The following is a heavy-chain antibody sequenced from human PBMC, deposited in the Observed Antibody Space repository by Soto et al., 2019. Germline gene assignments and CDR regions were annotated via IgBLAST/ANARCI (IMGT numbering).Heavy chain of an antibody. CDR3: ARGISSYSSSSY. D-gene: IGHD6-13*01. CDR1: GYTFTSYG. J-gene: IGHJ4*02. CDR2: ISAYNGNT. Sequence: QDPLVQSGAEVKKSGASVKVSCKASGYTFTSYGISWVRQAPGQGLEWMGWISAYNGNTNYAQKLQGKVTMTTDTSTSTSYTELMSLSSDDTAVYYLARGISSYSSSSYWGQGTLVTVSS. V-gene: IGHV1-18*01.